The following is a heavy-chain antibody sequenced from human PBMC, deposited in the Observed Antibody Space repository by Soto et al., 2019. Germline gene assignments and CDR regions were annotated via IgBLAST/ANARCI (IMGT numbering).Heavy chain of an antibody. V-gene: IGHV3-21*01. CDR2: ISGSSTYI. CDR3: ARDRKIAVAGTSNYFYYGLDV. Sequence: EVQLVESGGGLVKPGGSLRLSCAASGFIVTSYTVNWVRQAPGKGLEWVSSISGSSTYIYYADSVKGRFTISRDNAKNSLSLQLNSLRAEDTALYYCARDRKIAVAGTSNYFYYGLDVWGQGTTVTVSS. D-gene: IGHD6-19*01. CDR1: GFIVTSYT. J-gene: IGHJ6*02.